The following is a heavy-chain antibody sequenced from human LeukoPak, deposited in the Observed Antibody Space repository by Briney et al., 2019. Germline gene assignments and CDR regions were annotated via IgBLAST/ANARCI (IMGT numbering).Heavy chain of an antibody. CDR3: ARRVAAAGTPFDY. CDR2: IYPGDSDT. J-gene: IGHJ4*02. Sequence: GESLKISCKGSGYSFTSYWIGWVRQMPGKDLERMGIIYPGDSDTRYSPSFQGQVTISADKSISTAYLQWSSLKAADTAMYYCARRVAAAGTPFDYWGQGTLVTVSS. V-gene: IGHV5-51*01. D-gene: IGHD6-13*01. CDR1: GYSFTSYW.